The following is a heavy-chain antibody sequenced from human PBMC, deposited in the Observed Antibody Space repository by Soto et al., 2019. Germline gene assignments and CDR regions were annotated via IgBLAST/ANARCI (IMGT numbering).Heavy chain of an antibody. CDR2: IYYSGST. J-gene: IGHJ5*02. CDR3: ARYGSGSSVWFDP. CDR1: GGSISSSSYY. V-gene: IGHV4-39*07. Sequence: SETLSLTCTVSGGSISSSSYYWGWIRQPPGKGLEWIGSIYYSGSTYYNPSLKSRVTISVDTSKNQFSLKLSSVTAADTAAYYCARYGSGSSVWFDPWGQGTLVTVSS. D-gene: IGHD3-10*01.